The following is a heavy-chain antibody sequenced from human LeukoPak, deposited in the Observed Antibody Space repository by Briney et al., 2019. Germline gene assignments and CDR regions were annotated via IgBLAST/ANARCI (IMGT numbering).Heavy chain of an antibody. D-gene: IGHD4-17*01. Sequence: SETLSLTCTASGGSISSYYWSWIRQPPGKGLEWIGYIYYSGSTNYNPSLKSRVTISVDTSKNQFSLKLSSVTAADTAVYYCARSTTVTTDYWGQGTLVTVSS. CDR1: GGSISSYY. CDR3: ARSTTVTTDY. V-gene: IGHV4-59*01. CDR2: IYYSGST. J-gene: IGHJ4*02.